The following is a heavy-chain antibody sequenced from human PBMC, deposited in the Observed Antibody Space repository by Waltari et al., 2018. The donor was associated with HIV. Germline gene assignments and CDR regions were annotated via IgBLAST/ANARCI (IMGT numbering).Heavy chain of an antibody. J-gene: IGHJ6*02. CDR1: GGSFSGYY. CDR3: ARWRYGYSSRVSYGMDV. V-gene: IGHV4-34*01. CDR2: INHSGST. Sequence: QVQLQQWGAGLLKPSETLSLTCAVYGGSFSGYYWSWIRQPPGKGLEWIGEINHSGSTNYNPSLKSRVTISVDTSKNQFSLKLSSVTAADTAVYYCARWRYGYSSRVSYGMDVWGQGTTVTVSS. D-gene: IGHD5-18*01.